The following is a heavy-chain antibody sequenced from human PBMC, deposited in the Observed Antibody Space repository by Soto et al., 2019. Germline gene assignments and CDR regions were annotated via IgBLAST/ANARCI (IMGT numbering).Heavy chain of an antibody. CDR3: ARAYGDYVFDY. Sequence: PSETLSLTCTVSGGSISSYYWSWIRQPPGKGLEWIGYIYYSGSTNYNPSLKSRITITVDTSKNQYSLKLSSLTAADMAVYYCARAYGDYVFDYWGQGTLVTVSS. CDR2: IYYSGST. D-gene: IGHD4-17*01. CDR1: GGSISSYY. J-gene: IGHJ4*02. V-gene: IGHV4-59*01.